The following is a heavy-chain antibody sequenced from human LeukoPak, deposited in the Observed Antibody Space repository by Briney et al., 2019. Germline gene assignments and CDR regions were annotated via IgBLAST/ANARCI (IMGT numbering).Heavy chain of an antibody. V-gene: IGHV1-8*01. J-gene: IGHJ4*02. CDR2: MNPNSGNT. D-gene: IGHD4/OR15-4a*01. CDR1: GYTFTSYD. CDR3: ASGDYGDPPLNY. Sequence: EASVKVSCKASGYTFTSYDINWVRQATGQGLEWMGWMNPNSGNTGYAQKFQGRVTMTRNTSISTAYMELSSLRSDDTAVYYCASGDYGDPPLNYWGQGTLVTVSS.